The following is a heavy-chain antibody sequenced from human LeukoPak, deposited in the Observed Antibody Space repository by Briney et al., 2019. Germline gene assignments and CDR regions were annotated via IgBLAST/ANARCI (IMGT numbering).Heavy chain of an antibody. CDR2: INCNSGDA. D-gene: IGHD2-8*01. V-gene: IGHV1-2*02. CDR1: GGTFSSYA. J-gene: IGHJ6*03. Sequence: ASVKVSCKASGGTFSSYAISWVRQAPGQGLEWVGRINCNSGDANSAQKFQGRVTMTRDTSVSTAYMDLSSVTSDDTAVYFCARSAGHCSNGICFTDYYMDVWGRGTTLTVSS. CDR3: ARSAGHCSNGICFTDYYMDV.